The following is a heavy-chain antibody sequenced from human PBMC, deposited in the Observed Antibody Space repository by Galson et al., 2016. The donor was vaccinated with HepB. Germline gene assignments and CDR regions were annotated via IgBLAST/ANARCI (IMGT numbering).Heavy chain of an antibody. Sequence: LSITCTVSGGSISSGGYYWSWIRQHPGKGLEWIGYIYHSGSTYYNPSLKSRVSISVDTSKNQFSLRLSSVTAADTAVYYCARDRSSGSGNFGYWGQGTLVTVSA. V-gene: IGHV4-31*03. J-gene: IGHJ4*02. D-gene: IGHD3-10*01. CDR2: IYHSGST. CDR3: ARDRSSGSGNFGY. CDR1: GGSISSGGYY.